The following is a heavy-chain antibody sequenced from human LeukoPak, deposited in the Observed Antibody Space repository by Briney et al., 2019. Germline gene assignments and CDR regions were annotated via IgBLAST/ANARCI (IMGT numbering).Heavy chain of an antibody. D-gene: IGHD3-16*01. CDR3: ATYTHWVAGDV. CDR1: GFTFSDSW. Sequence: GGSLRLSCAASGFTFSDSWMSWVRQAPGKGLEWVANMNQDGSAKGYVDSVKGRFTISRDNARNSLYLQMSSLRPEDTAVYYCATYTHWVAGDVWGQGTAVTVSS. CDR2: MNQDGSAK. J-gene: IGHJ6*02. V-gene: IGHV3-7*01.